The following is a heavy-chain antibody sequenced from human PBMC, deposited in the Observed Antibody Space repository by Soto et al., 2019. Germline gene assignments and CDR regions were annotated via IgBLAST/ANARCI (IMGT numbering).Heavy chain of an antibody. CDR1: SGSISSTIYS. D-gene: IGHD2-15*01. V-gene: IGHV4-39*01. CDR3: ARQCRGVTCHWFVP. J-gene: IGHJ5*02. Sequence: QLQLQESGPGLVKPSETLSLTCTVSSGSISSTIYSWDWIRQPPGKGLEWIGSIFYSGSTYYNPSRTSRVTISVDTSKNQFSLTLTSVTAADTAVYYCARQCRGVTCHWFVPWGQGTLVTVSS. CDR2: IFYSGST.